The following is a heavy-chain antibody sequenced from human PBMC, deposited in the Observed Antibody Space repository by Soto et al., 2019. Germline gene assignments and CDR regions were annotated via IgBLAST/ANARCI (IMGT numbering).Heavy chain of an antibody. CDR3: ARDRRDSMDV. V-gene: IGHV1-69*08. CDR2: IIPILGIA. J-gene: IGHJ6*02. Sequence: QVQLVQSGAEVKKPGSSVKVSCKAAGGTFSSYTISWVRQAPGQGLEWMGRIIPILGIANYAQKFQGRVTITADKSTGTAYRELSSLRSEDTAVYYCARDRRDSMDVWGQGTTVTVSS. CDR1: GGTFSSYT.